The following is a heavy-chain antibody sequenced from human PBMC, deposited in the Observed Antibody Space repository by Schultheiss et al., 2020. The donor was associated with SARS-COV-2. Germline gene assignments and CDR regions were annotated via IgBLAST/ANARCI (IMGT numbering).Heavy chain of an antibody. Sequence: GGSLRLSCAASGFTFSSYGMHWVRQAPGKGLEWVAVISYDGSSKFYADYVKGRFTISRDDSKNTLYIQMNSLRVEDTAVYYCARDRGLRYYGMDVWGQGTTVTVSS. CDR2: ISYDGSSK. D-gene: IGHD5/OR15-5a*01. CDR3: ARDRGLRYYGMDV. J-gene: IGHJ6*02. CDR1: GFTFSSYG. V-gene: IGHV3-30*03.